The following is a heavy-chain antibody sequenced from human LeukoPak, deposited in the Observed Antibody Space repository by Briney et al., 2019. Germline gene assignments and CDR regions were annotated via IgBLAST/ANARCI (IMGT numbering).Heavy chain of an antibody. Sequence: SETLSLTCTVSGGSISSSSYYWGWIRQPPGKGLEWIGSIYYSGSTYYNPSLKSRVTISVDTSKNQFSLKLSSVTAADTAVYYCARDGYCSGGSCGPVRYYHYYYGMDVWGQGTTVTVSS. D-gene: IGHD2-15*01. CDR1: GGSISSSSYY. J-gene: IGHJ6*02. CDR2: IYYSGST. CDR3: ARDGYCSGGSCGPVRYYHYYYGMDV. V-gene: IGHV4-39*02.